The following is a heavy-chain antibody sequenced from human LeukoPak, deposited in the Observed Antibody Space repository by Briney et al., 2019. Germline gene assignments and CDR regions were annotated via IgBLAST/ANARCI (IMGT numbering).Heavy chain of an antibody. D-gene: IGHD1-26*01. J-gene: IGHJ6*02. CDR3: ARDPKRRVGATRYYYYGMDV. V-gene: IGHV3-7*01. CDR1: GFTFSSYW. Sequence: GGSLRLSCAASGFTFSSYWMSWVRQAPGKGLEWVANIKQDGSEKYYVDSVKGRFTISRDNAKNSLYLQMNSLRAEDTAVYYCARDPKRRVGATRYYYYGMDVWGQGTTVTVSS. CDR2: IKQDGSEK.